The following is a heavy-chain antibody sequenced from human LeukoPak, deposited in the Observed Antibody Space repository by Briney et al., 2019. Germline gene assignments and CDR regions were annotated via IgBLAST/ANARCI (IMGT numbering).Heavy chain of an antibody. CDR2: IYDSGSTNYT. J-gene: IGHJ4*02. D-gene: IGHD4-17*01. V-gene: IGHV4-59*01. CDR3: ARYGDYGDIDY. CDR1: GGSISSYY. Sequence: SETLSLTCTVSGGSISSYYWSWIRQPPGKGLEWIGYIYDSGSTNYTNYNPSLKSRVTISADTSKNQFSLEVNSVTAADTAVYYCARYGDYGDIDYWGQGTLVTVSS.